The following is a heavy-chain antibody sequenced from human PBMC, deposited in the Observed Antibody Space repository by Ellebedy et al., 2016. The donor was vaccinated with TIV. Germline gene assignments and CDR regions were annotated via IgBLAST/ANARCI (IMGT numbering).Heavy chain of an antibody. CDR3: AKWTVGYCSSASCYTGDY. J-gene: IGHJ4*02. D-gene: IGHD2-2*02. CDR2: FNLGVTT. Sequence: MPSETLSLTCAVYGGSFNHYYWSWIRQLPGKGLEWIGEFNLGVTTNYNPSLKSRVTISLDTSKNPFSLKLNSVNAADTAVYYCAKWTVGYCSSASCYTGDYWGQGTLVTVSS. V-gene: IGHV4-34*01. CDR1: GGSFNHYY.